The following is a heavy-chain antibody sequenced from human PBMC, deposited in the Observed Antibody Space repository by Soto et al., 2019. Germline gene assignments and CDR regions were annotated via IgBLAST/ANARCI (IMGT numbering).Heavy chain of an antibody. CDR2: VNHSGDT. CDR3: ARGMRRYGSSWRDYYYYIMDV. D-gene: IGHD6-13*01. V-gene: IGHV4-34*01. J-gene: IGHJ6*02. CDR1: GGSFSGYY. Sequence: PSETLSLTCGVYGGSFSGYYWSWIRQPPGKGLVWIGEVNHSGDTNFNSSLKSRVTISVDTSKNQFSLRLTSLTAADTAVYYCARGMRRYGSSWRDYYYYIMDVWGQGTTVTVSS.